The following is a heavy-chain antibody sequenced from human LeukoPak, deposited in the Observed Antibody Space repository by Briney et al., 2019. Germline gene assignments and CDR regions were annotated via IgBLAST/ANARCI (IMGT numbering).Heavy chain of an antibody. CDR1: GFTFSSYW. J-gene: IGHJ4*02. Sequence: PGGSLRLSCAASGFTFSSYWMHWVRQVPGKGLVWVSRISSDGISTAYADSVKGRFTISRDNSKNTVHLQMNSLRAEDTAVYYCAKRLSASDWFEVDYWGQGTLVTVSS. CDR2: ISSDGIST. D-gene: IGHD3-9*01. V-gene: IGHV3-74*01. CDR3: AKRLSASDWFEVDY.